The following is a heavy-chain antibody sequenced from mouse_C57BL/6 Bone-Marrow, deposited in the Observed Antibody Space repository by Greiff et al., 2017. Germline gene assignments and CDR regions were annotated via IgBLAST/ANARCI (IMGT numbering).Heavy chain of an antibody. CDR2: ISDGGSYT. J-gene: IGHJ4*01. D-gene: IGHD1-1*01. Sequence: EVKVVESGGGLVKPGGSLKLSCAASGFTFSSYAMSWVRQTPEKRLEWVATISDGGSYTYYPDNVKGRFTLSRDNAKNNLYLQMSHLKSEDTAMYYCAPLYYGSSYSYAKGDWGQGTSVTVSS. CDR3: APLYYGSSYSYAKGD. CDR1: GFTFSSYA. V-gene: IGHV5-4*03.